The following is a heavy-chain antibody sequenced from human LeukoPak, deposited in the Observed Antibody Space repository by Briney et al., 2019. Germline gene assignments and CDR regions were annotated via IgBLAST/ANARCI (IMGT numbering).Heavy chain of an antibody. CDR2: IYTSGST. D-gene: IGHD6-13*01. V-gene: IGHV4-4*07. J-gene: IGHJ4*02. Sequence: PSETLSLTCTVSDGSISSNYWSWIRQPAGKGLEWIGRIYTSGSTNYNPSLKSRATISVDKSKNQFSLKLSSVTAADTAVYYCARGLAAAGFFDYWGQGTLVTVSS. CDR1: DGSISSNY. CDR3: ARGLAAAGFFDY.